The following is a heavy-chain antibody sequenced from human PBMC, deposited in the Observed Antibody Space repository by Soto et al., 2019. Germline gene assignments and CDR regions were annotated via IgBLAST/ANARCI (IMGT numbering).Heavy chain of an antibody. V-gene: IGHV3-15*01. Sequence: EVQLVESGGGLVQPGGSLRLSCAASGFTFSSYWMSWVRQAPGKGLEWVGRIKSKKDGGATDFAAPVKGRFAISRDDSKNTLYLQMNSLKTEDTAVYFCTTDYYDATGYYGYFQYWGQGTLLTVSS. CDR3: TTDYYDATGYYGYFQY. CDR2: IKSKKDGGAT. D-gene: IGHD3-22*01. CDR1: GFTFSSYW. J-gene: IGHJ1*01.